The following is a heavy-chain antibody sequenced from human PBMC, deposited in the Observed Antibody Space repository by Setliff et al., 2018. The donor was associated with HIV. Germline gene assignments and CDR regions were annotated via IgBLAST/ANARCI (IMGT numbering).Heavy chain of an antibody. Sequence: GASVKVSCKASGYSFTSYGFSWVRQAPGQGLEWMGWISAYNDNTNYAQKFQGRVTMTTDASTSTAYMEVRSLRSDDTAVYYCARDRLPAEVAVSGDWFDPWGQGTLVTVS. V-gene: IGHV1-18*01. J-gene: IGHJ5*02. CDR1: GYSFTSYG. D-gene: IGHD5-12*01. CDR3: ARDRLPAEVAVSGDWFDP. CDR2: ISAYNDNT.